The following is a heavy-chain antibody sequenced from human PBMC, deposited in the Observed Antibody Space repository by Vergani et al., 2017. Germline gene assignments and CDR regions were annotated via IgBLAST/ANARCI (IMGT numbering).Heavy chain of an antibody. Sequence: EVQLLESGGGLVQPGGSLRLSCAASGFTFSSYAMSWDRQAPGKGLEWVSAISGSGGSTYYADSVKGRFTISRDNSKNTLYLQMNSLRAEDTAVYYCAKSGAYYDILTGYPQETTLDYWGQGTLVTVSS. V-gene: IGHV3-23*01. CDR1: GFTFSSYA. D-gene: IGHD3-9*01. J-gene: IGHJ4*02. CDR2: ISGSGGST. CDR3: AKSGAYYDILTGYPQETTLDY.